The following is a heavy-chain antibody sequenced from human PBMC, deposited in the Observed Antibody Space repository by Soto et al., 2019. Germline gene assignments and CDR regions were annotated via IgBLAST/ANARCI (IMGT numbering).Heavy chain of an antibody. J-gene: IGHJ6*02. CDR1: GFTFDDYA. Sequence: GGSLRLSCAASGFTFDDYAMHWVRQAPGKGLEWVSGISWNSGSIGYADSVKGRVTISRDNAKNSLYLQMNSLRAEDTALYSCAKDMAMGAAVGSLFDSYGIDFWGQGTTVTVSS. CDR3: AKDMAMGAAVGSLFDSYGIDF. CDR2: ISWNSGSI. V-gene: IGHV3-9*01. D-gene: IGHD6-13*01.